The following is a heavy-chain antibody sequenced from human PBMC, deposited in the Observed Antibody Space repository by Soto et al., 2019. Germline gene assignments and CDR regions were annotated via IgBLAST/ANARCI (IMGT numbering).Heavy chain of an antibody. CDR1: GGNFSSYA. CDR2: IIPIFGTA. D-gene: IGHD3-10*01. V-gene: IGHV1-69*13. Sequence: SSVKVSCKASGGNFSSYAISWVRQAPGQGLEWMGGIIPIFGTANYAQKFQGRVMITADESTTTAYMELSSLKSEDTAVYYWARDKRSDMVRGVSYWFDPWG. J-gene: IGHJ5*02. CDR3: ARDKRSDMVRGVSYWFDP.